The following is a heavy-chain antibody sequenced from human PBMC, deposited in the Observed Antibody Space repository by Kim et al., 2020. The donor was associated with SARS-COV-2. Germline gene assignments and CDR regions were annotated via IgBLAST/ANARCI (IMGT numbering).Heavy chain of an antibody. D-gene: IGHD3-16*02. J-gene: IGHJ3*02. CDR2: ISGDGGST. V-gene: IGHV3-43*02. Sequence: GGSLRLSCAASGFSFDDYVMHCVRQAPGKSLEWVSLISGDGGSTYYADSVKGRFTISRDNSKNSLYLQMNSLRTEDTALYYCAKAGLITFGGIIPNLDAFDIWGQGTMVTVSS. CDR3: AKAGLITFGGIIPNLDAFDI. CDR1: GFSFDDYV.